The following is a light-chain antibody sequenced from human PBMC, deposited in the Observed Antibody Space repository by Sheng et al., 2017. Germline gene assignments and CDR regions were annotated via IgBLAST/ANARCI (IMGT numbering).Light chain of an antibody. J-gene: IGKJ3*01. CDR3: QQYSSIPT. CDR1: QGITNS. Sequence: DIQMTQSPSSLSASVGDRVTITCRASQGITNSLAWYQQRPGKAPKFLLFATSTLEDGVPSRFNGSGSGTDYTLTISSLQPEDFATYYCQQYSSIPTFGPGPKSDIK. CDR2: ATS. V-gene: IGKV1-NL1*01.